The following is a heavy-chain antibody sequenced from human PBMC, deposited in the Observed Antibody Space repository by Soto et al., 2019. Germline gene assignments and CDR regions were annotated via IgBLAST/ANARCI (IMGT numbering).Heavy chain of an antibody. V-gene: IGHV4-34*01. Sequence: SETLSLTCAVYGGSFSAYYWSCLRQPPGRGLEWIGEINHSGGTSYNPSLKSRVTISVDTSKSQFSLKLTSVTAADRAVYYCARGSVDTVDSSGFHEYWGQGTPVTVS. D-gene: IGHD3-22*01. CDR1: GGSFSAYY. CDR2: INHSGGT. J-gene: IGHJ4*02. CDR3: ARGSVDTVDSSGFHEY.